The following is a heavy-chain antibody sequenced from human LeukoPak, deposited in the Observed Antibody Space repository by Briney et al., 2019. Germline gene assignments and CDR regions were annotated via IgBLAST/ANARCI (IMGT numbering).Heavy chain of an antibody. CDR2: IYYSGST. J-gene: IGHJ4*02. CDR3: AREVVVPRDEYYFDY. Sequence: PSETLSLTCTVSGGSISSYYWSWIRQPPGKGLEWIGYIYYSGSTNYNPSLKSRVTISVDTSKNQFSLKLSTVTAADTAVYYCAREVVVPRDEYYFDYWGQGTLVTVSS. V-gene: IGHV4-59*01. D-gene: IGHD2-2*01. CDR1: GGSISSYY.